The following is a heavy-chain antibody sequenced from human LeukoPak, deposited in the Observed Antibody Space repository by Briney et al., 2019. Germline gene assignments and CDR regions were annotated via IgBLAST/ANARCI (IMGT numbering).Heavy chain of an antibody. CDR3: ARDVAVAGTLDY. CDR2: INPNSGGT. V-gene: IGHV1-2*06. D-gene: IGHD6-19*01. Sequence: ASVKVSCKASGYTFTGYYLHWVRQAPGQGLEWMGRINPNSGGTDYAQKFQGRVTMTRDTSTSTVYMELSSLRSEDTAVYYCARDVAVAGTLDYWGQGTLVTVSS. J-gene: IGHJ4*02. CDR1: GYTFTGYY.